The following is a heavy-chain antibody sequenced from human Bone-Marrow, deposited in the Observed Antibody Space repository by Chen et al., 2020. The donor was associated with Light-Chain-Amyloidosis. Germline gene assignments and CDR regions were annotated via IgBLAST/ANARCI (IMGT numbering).Heavy chain of an antibody. J-gene: IGHJ4*02. CDR1: GFTFSSYG. CDR3: ARDREDYYDSSGSFDY. D-gene: IGHD3-22*01. Sequence: QVQLVESGGGVVQPGRSLRLSCAASGFTFSSYGMHWVGQAPGKGLAWVAVIWYVGNNKYYADSVKGRFTIYRDNYKNTLYLQMNSLRAEDTAVYYCARDREDYYDSSGSFDYWGQGTLVTFSS. CDR2: IWYVGNNK. V-gene: IGHV3-33*01.